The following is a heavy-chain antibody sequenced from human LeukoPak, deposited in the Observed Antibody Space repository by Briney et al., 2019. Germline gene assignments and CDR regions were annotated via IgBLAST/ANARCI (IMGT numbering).Heavy chain of an antibody. CDR3: ARDVVAARGSFDY. J-gene: IGHJ4*02. CDR2: IYTSGST. D-gene: IGHD2-2*01. Sequence: SETLSLTCTVSGGSISSYYWSWIRQAAGKGLEWIGHIYTSGSTNYNPSLKSRVTMSVDMSKNQFSLKLRSVTAADTAVYYCARDVVAARGSFDYWGQGTLVTVSS. CDR1: GGSISSYY. V-gene: IGHV4-4*07.